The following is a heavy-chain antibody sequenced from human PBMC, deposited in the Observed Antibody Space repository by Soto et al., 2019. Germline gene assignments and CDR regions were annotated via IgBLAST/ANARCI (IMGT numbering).Heavy chain of an antibody. CDR3: ARDLGSGNFDY. CDR1: GFILSNYE. V-gene: IGHV3-48*03. J-gene: IGHJ4*02. Sequence: GGSLRLSCAASGFILSNYEMHWVRQAPGKGLEWVSSISGDGDTIYNADSVRGRFTVSRDNAKKSLYLQMNSLRAEDTALYYCARDLGSGNFDYWGQGTLVTVSS. D-gene: IGHD1-26*01. CDR2: ISGDGDTI.